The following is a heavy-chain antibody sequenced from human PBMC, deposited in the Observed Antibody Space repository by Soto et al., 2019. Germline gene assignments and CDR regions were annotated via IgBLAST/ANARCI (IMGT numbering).Heavy chain of an antibody. V-gene: IGHV3-33*01. J-gene: IGHJ4*02. D-gene: IGHD2-15*01. CDR1: GFTFSSYG. CDR2: IWYDGSNK. CDR3: ASVYCSGGSCHLDY. Sequence: QVQLVESGGGVVQPGRSLRLSCAASGFTFSSYGMHWVRQAPGKGLEWVAVIWYDGSNKYYADSVKGRFTISRDNSKNTLYLQMNSLRAEDTAVYYCASVYCSGGSCHLDYWGQEPLVTVSS.